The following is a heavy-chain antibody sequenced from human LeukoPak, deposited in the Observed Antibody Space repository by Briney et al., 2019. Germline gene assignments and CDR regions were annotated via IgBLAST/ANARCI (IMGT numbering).Heavy chain of an antibody. CDR2: ISSSSSTI. V-gene: IGHV3-48*01. J-gene: IGHJ6*03. D-gene: IGHD3-9*01. CDR3: ARAGALDILGRAAPYYYYMDV. CDR1: GFTFSSYS. Sequence: PGGSLRLSCAASGFTFSSYSMNWVRQAPGKGLEGVSYISSSSSTIYYADSVKGRFTISRDNAKNSLYLQMNSLRAEDTAVYYCARAGALDILGRAAPYYYYMDVWGKGTTVTVSS.